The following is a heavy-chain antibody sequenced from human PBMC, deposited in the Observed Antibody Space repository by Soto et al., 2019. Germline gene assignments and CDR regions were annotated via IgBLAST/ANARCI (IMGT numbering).Heavy chain of an antibody. D-gene: IGHD6-19*01. CDR2: ISAYNGNT. Sequence: ASVKVSCKASGYTFTSYGISWVRQAPGQGLEWMGWISAYNGNTKSAQKLQGRVNMTTDTSTSTAYMELRSLRSDDTAVYYCARDLAVGLVAYWGQGTLVPVSS. CDR3: ARDLAVGLVAY. CDR1: GYTFTSYG. V-gene: IGHV1-18*01. J-gene: IGHJ4*02.